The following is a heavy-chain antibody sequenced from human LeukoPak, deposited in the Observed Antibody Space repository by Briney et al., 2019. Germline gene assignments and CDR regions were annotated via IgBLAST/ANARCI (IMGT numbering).Heavy chain of an antibody. CDR1: GGSIFSTNW. CDR3: ARHDLRGWNGRDGFDL. V-gene: IGHV4-4*02. J-gene: IGHJ3*01. D-gene: IGHD1-1*01. CDR2: IFYSGST. Sequence: SETLSLTCAVSGGSIFSTNWWSWVRQPPGKGLEWIGQIFYSGSTSYSPSLKSRGTISMDKSKNQFSLKLTSVTAADTAVYYCARHDLRGWNGRDGFDLWGQGTLVSVSS.